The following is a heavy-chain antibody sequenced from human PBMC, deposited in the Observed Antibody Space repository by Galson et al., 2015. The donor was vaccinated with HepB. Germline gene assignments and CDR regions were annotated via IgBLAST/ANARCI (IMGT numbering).Heavy chain of an antibody. CDR1: GFTFNCCG. CDR2: VSSDGGTQ. D-gene: IGHD4/OR15-4a*01. CDR3: AKESEKPQYGAYFDF. J-gene: IGHJ4*02. V-gene: IGHV3-30*18. Sequence: SLRPSCAASGFTFNCCGMQWVRQAPGKGLEWVAVVSSDGGTQFYADSVKGRFTISRDNSKNTLYLQMNSLRVEDTAVYYCAKESEKPQYGAYFDFWGQGILVTVSS.